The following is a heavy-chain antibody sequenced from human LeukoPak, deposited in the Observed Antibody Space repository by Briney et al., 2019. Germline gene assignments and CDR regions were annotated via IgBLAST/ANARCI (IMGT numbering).Heavy chain of an antibody. Sequence: PSETLSLTCTVSGGSISSYYWSWIRQPPGKGLEWIGYIYYSGSTNYNPSLKSRVTISVDTSKNQFSLKLSSVTAADTAVYYCARDYSSSSENWFDPWGQGTLVTVSS. J-gene: IGHJ5*02. CDR1: GGSISSYY. D-gene: IGHD6-6*01. CDR3: ARDYSSSSENWFDP. V-gene: IGHV4-59*01. CDR2: IYYSGST.